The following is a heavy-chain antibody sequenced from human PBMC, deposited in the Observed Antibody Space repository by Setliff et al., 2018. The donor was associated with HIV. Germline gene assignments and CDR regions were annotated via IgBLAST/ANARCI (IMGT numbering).Heavy chain of an antibody. J-gene: IGHJ4*02. Sequence: SETLSLTCTVSGGSISSSSYYWGWIRQLPGKGLEWIGSIYYSGSTYYNPSLKSRVTISVDTSKNQFSLKLSSVTAADTAVYYCARLSKSIAVAGLDYWGQGTLVTVSS. V-gene: IGHV4-39*01. CDR2: IYYSGST. CDR1: GGSISSSSYY. CDR3: ARLSKSIAVAGLDY. D-gene: IGHD6-19*01.